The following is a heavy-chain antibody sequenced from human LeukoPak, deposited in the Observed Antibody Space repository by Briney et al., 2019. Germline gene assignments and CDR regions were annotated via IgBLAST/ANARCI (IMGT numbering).Heavy chain of an antibody. Sequence: GGSLRLSCAASGFTFSGSAMHWVRQASGKGLEWVGRIRSKANSYATAYAASVKGRFTISRDDSKNTAYLQMNSLKTEDTAVYYCTRLSGYYGSGSPYGMDVWGQGTTVTVSS. CDR2: IRSKANSYAT. CDR1: GFTFSGSA. V-gene: IGHV3-73*01. J-gene: IGHJ6*02. CDR3: TRLSGYYGSGSPYGMDV. D-gene: IGHD3-10*01.